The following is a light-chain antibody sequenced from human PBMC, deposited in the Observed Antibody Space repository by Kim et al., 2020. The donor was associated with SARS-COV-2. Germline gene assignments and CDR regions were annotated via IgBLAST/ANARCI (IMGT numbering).Light chain of an antibody. V-gene: IGLV1-44*01. CDR2: SNN. CDR3: AAWDDSLDGPV. J-gene: IGLJ3*02. CDR1: SSNIESNS. Sequence: GQRVTISCSGSSSNIESNSVNWYQQFPGTAPKLLMYSNNQRPSGVPNRFSGSKSGTSASLAISGLRSADEADYYCAAWDDSLDGPVFGGGTQLTVL.